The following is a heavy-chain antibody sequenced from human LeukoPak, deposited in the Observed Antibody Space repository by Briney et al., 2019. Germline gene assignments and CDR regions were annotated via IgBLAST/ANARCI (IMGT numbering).Heavy chain of an antibody. V-gene: IGHV3-48*02. CDR2: ISSSSTTI. Sequence: ETLSLTCAVSGGSISNENWWGWVRQAPGKGLEWVSYISSSSTTIYYADSVKGRFTISRDNAKNSLFLQMNSLRDDDTAVYYCARASFQRWLQLGGDWGQGTLVTVSS. J-gene: IGHJ4*02. CDR1: GGSISNEN. D-gene: IGHD5-24*01. CDR3: ARASFQRWLQLGGD.